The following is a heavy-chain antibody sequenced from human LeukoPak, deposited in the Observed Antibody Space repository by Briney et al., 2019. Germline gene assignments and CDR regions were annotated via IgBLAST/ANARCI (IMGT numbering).Heavy chain of an antibody. D-gene: IGHD3-10*02. CDR3: ARASDSMFYYYYGMDV. Sequence: GGSLRLSCAASGFTFSDYYMSWIRQAPGKGLEWVSYISSSSSTIYYADSVKGRFTISRDNAKNSLYLQMNSLRAEDTAVYYCARASDSMFYYYYGMDVWGQGTTVTVSS. CDR1: GFTFSDYY. V-gene: IGHV3-11*01. J-gene: IGHJ6*02. CDR2: ISSSSSTI.